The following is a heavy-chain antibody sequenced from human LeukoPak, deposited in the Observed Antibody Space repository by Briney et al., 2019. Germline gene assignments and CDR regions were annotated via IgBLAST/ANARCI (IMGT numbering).Heavy chain of an antibody. D-gene: IGHD2-15*01. CDR2: ISSSSYI. CDR3: ARHCSGGSCYDGRFAFDI. V-gene: IGHV3-21*01. CDR1: GFTFSSYS. Sequence: GGSLRLSCAASGFTFSSYSMNWVRQAPGKGLEWVSSISSSSYIYYADSVKGRFTISRDNAKNSLYLQMNSLRAEDTAVYYCARHCSGGSCYDGRFAFDIWGQGTMVTVSS. J-gene: IGHJ3*02.